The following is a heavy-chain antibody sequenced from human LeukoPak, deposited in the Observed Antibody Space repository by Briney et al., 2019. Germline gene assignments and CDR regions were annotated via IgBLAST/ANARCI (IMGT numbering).Heavy chain of an antibody. Sequence: SQTLSLTCTVSGGSISSGSYYWSWIRQPPGKGLEWIGSVYRRGSTNYNPSLKSRVTISVDTSKNQFSLKLSSVTAADTAVYYCARRTFGGVIAYWGQGTLVTVSS. CDR2: VYRRGST. V-gene: IGHV4-61*02. CDR1: GGSISSGSYY. D-gene: IGHD3-16*02. CDR3: ARRTFGGVIAY. J-gene: IGHJ4*02.